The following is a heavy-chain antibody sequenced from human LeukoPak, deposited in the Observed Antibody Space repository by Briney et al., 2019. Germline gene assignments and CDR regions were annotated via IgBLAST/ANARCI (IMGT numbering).Heavy chain of an antibody. CDR2: ISYDGSNK. V-gene: IGHV3-30*18. J-gene: IGHJ4*02. CDR1: GFTFSSYG. CDR3: AKGDFDY. Sequence: GGSLRLSCAASGFTFSSYGMHWVRQAPGKGLEWVAVISYDGSNKYYADSVKGRFTISRDNSKNTLYLQMNSMRAEDTAVYYCAKGDFDYWGQGTLVTVSS.